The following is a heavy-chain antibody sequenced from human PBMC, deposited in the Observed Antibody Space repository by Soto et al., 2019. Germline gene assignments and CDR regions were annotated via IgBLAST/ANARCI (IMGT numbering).Heavy chain of an antibody. D-gene: IGHD3-22*01. Sequence: PSETLSLTCADSGGSISSDNWWSWVRQPPGKGLEWIGEIYRSGSTNYNPSLKSRVTISVDKSKNQFSLKLTSVTAADTAVYYCARKRYYDSSGYPYYFDYWGKGTLVT. CDR3: ARKRYYDSSGYPYYFDY. J-gene: IGHJ4*02. V-gene: IGHV4-4*02. CDR1: GGSISSDNW. CDR2: IYRSGST.